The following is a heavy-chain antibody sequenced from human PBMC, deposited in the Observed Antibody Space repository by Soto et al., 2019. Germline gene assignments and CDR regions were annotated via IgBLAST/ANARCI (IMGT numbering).Heavy chain of an antibody. V-gene: IGHV4-39*01. CDR1: GGSISSSSYY. CDR3: ARVGIAVAELDY. Sequence: SETQSLTCTVSGGSISSSSYYWGWIRQPPGKGLEWIGSIYYSGSTYYNPSLKSRVTISVDTSKNQFSLKLSSVTAADTAVYYCARVGIAVAELDYWGQGTLVTVSS. D-gene: IGHD6-19*01. J-gene: IGHJ4*02. CDR2: IYYSGST.